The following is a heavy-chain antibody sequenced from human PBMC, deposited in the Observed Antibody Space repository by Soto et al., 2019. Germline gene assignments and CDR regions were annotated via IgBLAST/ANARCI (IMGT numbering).Heavy chain of an antibody. V-gene: IGHV4-39*01. CDR1: GGSISSSSYY. D-gene: IGHD3-9*01. J-gene: IGHJ5*02. Sequence: TSETLSLTCTVSGGSISSSSYYWGWIRQPPGKGLEWIGSIYYSGSTYYNPSLKSRVTISVDTSKNQFSLKLSSVTAADTAVYYCASQGNHYDILTGYSPVWLDPWGQGTLVTVSS. CDR3: ASQGNHYDILTGYSPVWLDP. CDR2: IYYSGST.